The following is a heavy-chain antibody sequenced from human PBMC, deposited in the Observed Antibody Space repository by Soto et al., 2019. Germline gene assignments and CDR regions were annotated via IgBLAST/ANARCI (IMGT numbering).Heavy chain of an antibody. J-gene: IGHJ4*02. CDR2: ISSSSSSI. Sequence: EVHLVESGGGLVQPGGSLRLSCAASGFTFSSYSMKWVRQAPGKGLEWVSYISSSSSSIYYADSVKGRFTISRDNAKNSLDLQMNSLRDQDTAVYYCARTSGRFDYWGQGTPVTVSS. CDR1: GFTFSSYS. D-gene: IGHD1-1*01. V-gene: IGHV3-48*02. CDR3: ARTSGRFDY.